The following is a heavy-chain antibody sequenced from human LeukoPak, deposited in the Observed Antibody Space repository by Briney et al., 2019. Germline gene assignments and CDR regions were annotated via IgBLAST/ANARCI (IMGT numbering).Heavy chain of an antibody. CDR1: GGTFSSYA. D-gene: IGHD6-19*01. Sequence: SVKVSCKASGGTFSSYAISWVRQAPGQGLEWMGRIIPILGIANYAQKFQGRVTITADKSTSTAYMELSSLRSEDTAVYYCARVGQWLSGEWFDPWGQGTLVTVSS. CDR3: ARVGQWLSGEWFDP. CDR2: IIPILGIA. J-gene: IGHJ5*02. V-gene: IGHV1-69*04.